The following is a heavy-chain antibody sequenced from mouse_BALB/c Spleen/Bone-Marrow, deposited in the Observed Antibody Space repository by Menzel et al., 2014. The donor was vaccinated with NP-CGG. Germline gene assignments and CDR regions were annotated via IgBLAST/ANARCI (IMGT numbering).Heavy chain of an antibody. D-gene: IGHD2-4*01. Sequence: QVQLKESGPGLVQPSQSLSITCTVSGFSLTSYGVHWVRQPPGKGLEWLGVIWSGGSTDYNAAFMSRLSISKDNAKSQVFLKMNNLQADDTAIYYCARRYDYDGAWFAYWGQGTLVTVSA. CDR1: GFSLTSYG. CDR3: ARRYDYDGAWFAY. V-gene: IGHV2-4*02. CDR2: IWSGGST. J-gene: IGHJ3*01.